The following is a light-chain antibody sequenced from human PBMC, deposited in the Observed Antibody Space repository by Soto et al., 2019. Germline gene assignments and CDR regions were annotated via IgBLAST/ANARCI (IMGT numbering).Light chain of an antibody. J-gene: IGKJ1*01. CDR3: QHYSDWPPRGT. CDR2: GAS. Sequence: EIVMTQSPATLSVSPGERATLSCRASESISTNLAWYQQKPGQAPRLIIFGASARATGVPARFTGIGSGTEFTLTISSLQSEDFAVYYCQHYSDWPPRGTFGQGPWVEIK. V-gene: IGKV3-15*01. CDR1: ESISTN.